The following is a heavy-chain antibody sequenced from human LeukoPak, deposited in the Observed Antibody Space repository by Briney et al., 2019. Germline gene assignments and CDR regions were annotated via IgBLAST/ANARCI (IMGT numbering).Heavy chain of an antibody. CDR1: GYDFTSYA. CDR3: AKDEKGYYHDTSGYPDAFDI. V-gene: IGHV1-3*01. D-gene: IGHD3-22*01. J-gene: IGHJ3*02. Sequence: ASVKVSCKASGYDFTSYAMHWVHQAPGQRLEWMGWINAGNGNTKYSQKFQDRVTVTRDTSTSTAYMELSSLRSEDTAVYYCAKDEKGYYHDTSGYPDAFDIWGQGTMVTVSS. CDR2: INAGNGNT.